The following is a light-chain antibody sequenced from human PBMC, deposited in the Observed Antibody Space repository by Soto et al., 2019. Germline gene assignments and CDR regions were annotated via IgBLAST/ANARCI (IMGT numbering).Light chain of an antibody. CDR1: QSVSSN. V-gene: IGKV3-20*01. CDR2: GAF. CDR3: QQYGSSLIT. Sequence: IVMTQSPVTLSVSPGERATLSCRASQSVSSNLAWYQQKPGQAPSLLIYGAFTRATGIPARFSGTGSGTDFTLTISRLEPEDFAVYYCQQYGSSLITFGQGTRLEI. J-gene: IGKJ5*01.